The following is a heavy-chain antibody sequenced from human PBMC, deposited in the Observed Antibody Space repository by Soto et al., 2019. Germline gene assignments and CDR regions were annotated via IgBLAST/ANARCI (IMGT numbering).Heavy chain of an antibody. J-gene: IGHJ6*03. CDR3: TTACSSATCYVSSYFYYFYMDV. CDR2: IQSKADGGTT. V-gene: IGHV3-15*01. Sequence: WRSLRLSCAASGLTFSNAWMSWVRQAPGKGLEWVGHIQSKADGGTTDYAAPVKGRITISRDDSKNTLYLQMNSLTTEDTAVYYCTTACSSATCYVSSYFYYFYMDVWGKGTTVTVSS. D-gene: IGHD2-2*01. CDR1: GLTFSNAW.